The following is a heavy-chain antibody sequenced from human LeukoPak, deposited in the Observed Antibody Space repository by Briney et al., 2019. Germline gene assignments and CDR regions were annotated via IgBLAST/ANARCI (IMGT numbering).Heavy chain of an antibody. CDR1: GYSISSGYY. J-gene: IGHJ4*02. D-gene: IGHD2-15*01. CDR3: ARVVGGTSADY. CDR2: IYHSGST. V-gene: IGHV4-38-2*02. Sequence: SETLSLTCTVSGYSISSGYYWGWIRQPPGKGLEWIGSIYHSGSTYYNPSLKSRVTISVDTSKDQFSLKLSSVTAADTAVYYCARVVGGTSADYWGQGTLVTVSS.